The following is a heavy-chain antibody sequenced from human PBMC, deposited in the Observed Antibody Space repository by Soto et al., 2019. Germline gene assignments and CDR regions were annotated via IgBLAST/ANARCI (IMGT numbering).Heavy chain of an antibody. CDR1: GFTFSSFA. Sequence: EVQLLESGGGLVQPGGSLRLSCAVSGFTFSSFAMSWVRQAPGKGLEWVSVISSSGGTTYYADSVKGRFTISRDNSKNTLYLQMNRLRAEDTAVYYCARDYSYACDYWGQGTLVTVSS. CDR2: ISSSGGTT. D-gene: IGHD3-16*01. CDR3: ARDYSYACDY. V-gene: IGHV3-23*01. J-gene: IGHJ4*02.